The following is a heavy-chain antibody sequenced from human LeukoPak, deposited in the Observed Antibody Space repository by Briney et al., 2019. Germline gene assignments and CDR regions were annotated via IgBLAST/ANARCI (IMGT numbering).Heavy chain of an antibody. Sequence: PGGSLRLSCAASGFTFSDYSMNWVRQAPGKGLEWVSYISFSVNTKYYGDSVKCRFTISRDNAKNSLYLHMDSLRAEDTAVYYCARGAYSSGWAYFDHWGQGTLVTVSS. CDR1: GFTFSDYS. CDR2: ISFSVNTK. J-gene: IGHJ4*02. V-gene: IGHV3-48*04. D-gene: IGHD6-19*01. CDR3: ARGAYSSGWAYFDH.